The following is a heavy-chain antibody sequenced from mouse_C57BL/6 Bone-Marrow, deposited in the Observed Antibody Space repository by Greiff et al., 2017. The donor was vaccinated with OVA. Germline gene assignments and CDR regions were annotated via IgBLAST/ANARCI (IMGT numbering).Heavy chain of an antibody. D-gene: IGHD1-1*01. J-gene: IGHJ2*01. V-gene: IGHV1-81*01. CDR2: IYPRSGNT. CDR1: GYTFTSYG. CDR3: ARGKGITTRGYFDY. Sequence: LMRPGASVKLSCKASGYTFTSYGISWVKQRTGQGLEWIGEIYPRSGNTYYNEKFKGKATLTADKSSSTAYMELRSLTSEDSAVYFCARGKGITTRGYFDYWGQGTTLTVSS.